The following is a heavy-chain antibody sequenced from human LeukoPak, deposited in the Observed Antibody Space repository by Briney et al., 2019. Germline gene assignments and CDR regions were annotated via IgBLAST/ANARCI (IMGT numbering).Heavy chain of an antibody. CDR2: ISAYNGNT. V-gene: IGHV1-18*01. D-gene: IGHD5-18*01. CDR3: VRDLGVDTSMIFFDY. J-gene: IGHJ4*02. CDR1: GYTFTSFG. Sequence: ASVKVSCKASGYTFTSFGISWVRQAPGQGLEWLGWISAYNGNTKSAQKFQGRVTMTTDTSTNTAYMELRSLRSDDTAVFYCVRDLGVDTSMIFFDYWGRGTLVTVSS.